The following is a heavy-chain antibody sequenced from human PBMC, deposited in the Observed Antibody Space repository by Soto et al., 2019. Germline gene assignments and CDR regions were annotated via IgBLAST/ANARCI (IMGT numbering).Heavy chain of an antibody. CDR3: ARDPLVGATTRYFDY. Sequence: WASVKVSCKASGYTFTSYAMHWVRQAPGQRLEWMGWINAGNGNTKYSQKFQGRVTITRDTSASTAYMELSSLRSEDTAVYYCARDPLVGATTRYFDYWGQGTLVTVSS. CDR1: GYTFTSYA. J-gene: IGHJ4*02. D-gene: IGHD1-26*01. V-gene: IGHV1-3*01. CDR2: INAGNGNT.